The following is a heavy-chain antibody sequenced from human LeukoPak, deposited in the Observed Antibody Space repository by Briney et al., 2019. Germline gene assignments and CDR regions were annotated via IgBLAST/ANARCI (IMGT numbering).Heavy chain of an antibody. CDR1: GFTFSTYA. D-gene: IGHD3-22*01. CDR3: AKDTVYYDSSGYYP. Sequence: PGGSLRLSCAASGFTFSTYAMSWVRQAPGKGLEWVTSISGSGDSTYHADSVKGRFTISRDNSKNTLYLQMNSLRAEGTAVYYCAKDTVYYDSSGYYPWGQGTLVTVSS. V-gene: IGHV3-23*01. J-gene: IGHJ5*02. CDR2: ISGSGDST.